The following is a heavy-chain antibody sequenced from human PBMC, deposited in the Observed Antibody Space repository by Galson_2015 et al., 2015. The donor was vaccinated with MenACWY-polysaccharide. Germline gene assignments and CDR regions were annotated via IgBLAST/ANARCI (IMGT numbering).Heavy chain of an antibody. V-gene: IGHV3-7*01. CDR2: INLDGSQK. CDR3: ARDPNWGNSFGP. D-gene: IGHD7-27*01. CDR1: GFSFSTYW. J-gene: IGHJ5*02. Sequence: SLRLSCAASGFSFSTYWMSWVRQAPGKGLEWVALINLDGSQKDYMDSVKGRFAISRENAKNSLYLQINSLRAEDTAVYYCARDPNWGNSFGPWGRGTLVTVSS.